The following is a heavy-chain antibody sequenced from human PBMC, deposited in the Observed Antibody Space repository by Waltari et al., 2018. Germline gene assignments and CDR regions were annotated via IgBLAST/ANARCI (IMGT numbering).Heavy chain of an antibody. V-gene: IGHV4-4*07. CDR1: GGSINRYY. CDR3: ARGGSSSWYLSYYYYGMDL. D-gene: IGHD6-13*01. Sequence: QVQLQESGPGLVRPSETLSLTCTVSGGSINRYYWSWIRQPAGKGLEWIGRIYSTGSPNYKPCLSSRGTMSVDTSNNQFSLKLNSVTAADTAVYYCARGGSSSWYLSYYYYGMDLWGQGTTVTVSS. J-gene: IGHJ6*02. CDR2: IYSTGSP.